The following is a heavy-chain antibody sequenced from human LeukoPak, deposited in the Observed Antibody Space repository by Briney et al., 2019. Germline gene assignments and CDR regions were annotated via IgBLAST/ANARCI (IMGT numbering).Heavy chain of an antibody. CDR2: INPSGGST. Sequence: ASVKVSCKASGYTFTSYYMHWVRQAPGQGLEWMGIINPSGGSTSYAQKFQGRVTMTRDMSTSTVYMKLSSLRAEDTAVYYCARVGRGYSFKVYYFDYWGQGTLVTVSS. CDR1: GYTFTSYY. CDR3: ARVGRGYSFKVYYFDY. V-gene: IGHV1-46*01. J-gene: IGHJ4*02. D-gene: IGHD5-18*01.